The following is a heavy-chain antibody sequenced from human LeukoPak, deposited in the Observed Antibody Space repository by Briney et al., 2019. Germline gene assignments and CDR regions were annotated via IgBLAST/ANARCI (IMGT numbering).Heavy chain of an antibody. Sequence: PSETLSLTCTVSSGSITTSGYYWAWLRQPPGKGLEWLATVYFSGNTYYNPSLKSRVTISVDTPKNEFSLRLSSVTVADTAVYYCARRIGWREGFDYWGQGTLVTVSS. CDR1: SGSITTSGYY. CDR2: VYFSGNT. CDR3: ARRIGWREGFDY. J-gene: IGHJ4*02. D-gene: IGHD1-26*01. V-gene: IGHV4-39*01.